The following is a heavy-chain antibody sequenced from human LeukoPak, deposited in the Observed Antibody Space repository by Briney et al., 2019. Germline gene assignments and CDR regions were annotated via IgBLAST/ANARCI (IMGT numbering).Heavy chain of an antibody. J-gene: IGHJ4*02. V-gene: IGHV3-66*01. Sequence: GGSLRLSCAASGFTVSSNYMSWVRQAPGKGLEWVSVIYSGGSTYYADSVKGRFTISRDNSKNTLYLQMNSLRAEDTAVYYCARDCSSTSCYDAHFDYWGQGTLVTVSS. CDR3: ARDCSSTSCYDAHFDY. CDR1: GFTVSSNY. CDR2: IYSGGST. D-gene: IGHD2-2*01.